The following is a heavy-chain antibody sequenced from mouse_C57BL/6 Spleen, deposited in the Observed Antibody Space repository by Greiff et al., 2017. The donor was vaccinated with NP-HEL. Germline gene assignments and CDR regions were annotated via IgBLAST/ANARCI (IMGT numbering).Heavy chain of an antibody. V-gene: IGHV5-17*01. J-gene: IGHJ3*01. CDR2: ISSGSSTI. CDR1: GFTFSDYG. Sequence: EVNLVESGGGLVKPGGSLKLSCAASGFTFSDYGMHWVRQAPEKGLEWVAYISSGSSTIYYADTVKGRFTISRDNAKNTLFLQMTMLRSEDTAMYYCARGGYYDYDGFAYWGQGTLVTVSA. D-gene: IGHD2-4*01. CDR3: ARGGYYDYDGFAY.